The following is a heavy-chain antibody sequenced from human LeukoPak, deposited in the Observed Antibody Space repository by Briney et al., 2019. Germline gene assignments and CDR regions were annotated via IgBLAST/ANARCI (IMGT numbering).Heavy chain of an antibody. D-gene: IGHD4-11*01. J-gene: IGHJ3*02. V-gene: IGHV4-30-2*01. CDR2: IYHSGST. CDR3: ARYRHDYSNYEPDAFDI. Sequence: PSETLSLTCAVSGGSISSGGYSWSWIRQPPGKGLEWIGYIYHSGSTYYNPSLKSRVTISVDRSKNQFSLKLSSVTAADTAVYYCARYRHDYSNYEPDAFDIWGQGTMVTVSS. CDR1: GGSISSGGYS.